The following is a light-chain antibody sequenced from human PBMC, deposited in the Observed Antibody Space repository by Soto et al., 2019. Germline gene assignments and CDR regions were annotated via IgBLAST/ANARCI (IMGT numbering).Light chain of an antibody. J-gene: IGKJ5*01. CDR1: QSRGSNF. CDR2: ASS. V-gene: IGKV3-20*01. Sequence: EILLTQSPGTLYLSPGERATLSCKTSQSRGSNFLAWYQHKPRKAPRLLIYASSNRATGIPDRFSGSASGTDFTLTINRLEPEDFAVYYCQLYGISPHFGQGTRLEIK. CDR3: QLYGISPH.